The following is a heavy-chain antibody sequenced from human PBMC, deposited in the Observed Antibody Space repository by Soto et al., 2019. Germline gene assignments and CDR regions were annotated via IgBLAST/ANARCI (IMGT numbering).Heavy chain of an antibody. J-gene: IGHJ2*01. Sequence: QVQLQQWGAGLLKPSETLSLTCAVYSGSFSDYYWGWIRQPPGKGLEWIGEINHSGSTNYNPSLKSRVTMSVDTCKNQFSLKLSAMSAADTAVYYCARGTREGWYFDVWGRGTLVTVSS. CDR1: SGSFSDYY. CDR3: ARGTREGWYFDV. V-gene: IGHV4-34*01. CDR2: INHSGST.